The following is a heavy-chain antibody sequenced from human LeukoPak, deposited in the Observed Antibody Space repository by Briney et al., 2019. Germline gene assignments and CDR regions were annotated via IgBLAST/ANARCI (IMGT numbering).Heavy chain of an antibody. CDR3: ARTARSAPEDVYYYGSGSHINDY. CDR1: GYTFTSFG. J-gene: IGHJ4*02. Sequence: ASVKVSCKASGYTFTSFGISWVRQAPGQGLEWMGWISAYNGNTNYAQKLQGRVTMTTDTSTSTAYMELRSLRSDDTAVYYCARTARSAPEDVYYYGSGSHINDYWGQGTLVTVSS. V-gene: IGHV1-18*01. D-gene: IGHD3-10*01. CDR2: ISAYNGNT.